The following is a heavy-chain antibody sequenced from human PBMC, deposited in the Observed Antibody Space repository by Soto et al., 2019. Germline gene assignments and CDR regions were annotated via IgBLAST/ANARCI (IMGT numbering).Heavy chain of an antibody. CDR1: GFTVSRNF. CDR2: IYSGDNV. Sequence: PGGSLRLSCAASGFTVSRNFMSWVRQAPGKGLEWVSVIYSGDNVNYADSVRGRFTISRDSSRNSLSLQMNSLGAEDTDVSYSPPREHWLQFDYWGQGALGTVS. J-gene: IGHJ4*02. CDR3: PPREHWLQFDY. V-gene: IGHV3-53*01. D-gene: IGHD6-19*01.